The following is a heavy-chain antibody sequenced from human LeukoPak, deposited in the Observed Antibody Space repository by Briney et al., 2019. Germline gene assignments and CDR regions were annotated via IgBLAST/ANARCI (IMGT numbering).Heavy chain of an antibody. V-gene: IGHV3-23*01. D-gene: IGHD5-24*01. Sequence: GGSLRLSCAASGFAFSSYAMSWVRQAPGKGLEWDSTISSSGGSTYYADSVKGRFTVSRDNSKNTVFLQMNSLRAEDTAVYYCAKDLGRDGYEIFDYWGQGTLVTVSS. J-gene: IGHJ4*02. CDR3: AKDLGRDGYEIFDY. CDR1: GFAFSSYA. CDR2: ISSSGGST.